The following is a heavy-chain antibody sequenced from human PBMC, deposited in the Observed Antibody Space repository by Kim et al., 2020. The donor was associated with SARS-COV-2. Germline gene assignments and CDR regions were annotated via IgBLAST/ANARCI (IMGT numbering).Heavy chain of an antibody. CDR3: AKKFHYGSGSYLYYFDY. Sequence: VRGRFTISRDNSKNTRYLQMNSLRAEDTAVYYCAKKFHYGSGSYLYYFDYWGQGTLVTVSS. J-gene: IGHJ4*02. V-gene: IGHV3-23*01. D-gene: IGHD3-10*01.